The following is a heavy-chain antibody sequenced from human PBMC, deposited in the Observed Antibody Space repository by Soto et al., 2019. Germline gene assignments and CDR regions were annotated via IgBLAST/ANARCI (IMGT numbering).Heavy chain of an antibody. CDR1: GYTFTTYD. Sequence: ASVKVSCKASGYTFTTYDINWVRQAAGQGPEWMGWMNPNSGNTGYAQKFQGRVTMTRNTSISTSYMELSSLRSEDTAIYYCARGLIPRRSLYDVWSGYYSPLDYWGLGTLVTVSS. J-gene: IGHJ4*02. V-gene: IGHV1-8*01. CDR2: MNPNSGNT. D-gene: IGHD3-3*01. CDR3: ARGLIPRRSLYDVWSGYYSPLDY.